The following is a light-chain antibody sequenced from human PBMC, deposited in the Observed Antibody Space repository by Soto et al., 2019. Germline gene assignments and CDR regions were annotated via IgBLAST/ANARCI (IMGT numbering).Light chain of an antibody. V-gene: IGKV3-20*01. CDR3: QQYSSSPRT. CDR2: GAS. J-gene: IGKJ1*01. Sequence: EIVLTQSPGTLSFSPGEKATLSCRASQTISSDYLAWYQQKPGQAPRLLVYGASIRAPGIPDRFSGSGSGTDFTLTISRLEPEDFAVYYCQQYSSSPRTFGQGTKVDIK. CDR1: QTISSDY.